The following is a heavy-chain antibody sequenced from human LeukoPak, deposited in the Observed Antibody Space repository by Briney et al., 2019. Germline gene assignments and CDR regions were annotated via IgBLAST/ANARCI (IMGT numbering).Heavy chain of an antibody. CDR3: ARGQGGSYSTFLYYMDV. Sequence: SETLSLTCAVYGGSFSGYYWSWIRQPPEKGLEWIGEIKRSGSTNYNAALKSRVTIPVDTSKNQFSLKLSSVTAADTAVYYCARGQGGSYSTFLYYMDVWGKGTTVTVSS. CDR1: GGSFSGYY. J-gene: IGHJ6*03. V-gene: IGHV4-34*01. CDR2: IKRSGST. D-gene: IGHD3-10*01.